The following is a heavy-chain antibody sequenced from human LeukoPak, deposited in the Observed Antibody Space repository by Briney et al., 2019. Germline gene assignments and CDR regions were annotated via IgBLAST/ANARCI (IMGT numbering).Heavy chain of an antibody. Sequence: PSETLSLTGTVSGGSISPYYWGWIRQPPGKGLEWIGYIYYRGSTNYNPSLKSRVTISVDTSKNQFSLKLSSVTAADTVVYYCARGYYDFWSGYYSWGQGTLVTVSS. CDR2: IYYRGST. V-gene: IGHV4-59*01. J-gene: IGHJ5*02. CDR3: ARGYYDFWSGYYS. D-gene: IGHD3-3*01. CDR1: GGSISPYY.